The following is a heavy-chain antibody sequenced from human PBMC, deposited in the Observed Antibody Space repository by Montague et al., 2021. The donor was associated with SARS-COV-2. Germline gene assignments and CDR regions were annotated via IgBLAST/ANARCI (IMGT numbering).Heavy chain of an antibody. J-gene: IGHJ4*02. CDR2: ISGSGGNT. CDR3: ASLGYCSGGRCYSGDY. Sequence: SLRLSCAASGFTFSSYAMSWVRQAPGKGLEWVSGISGSGGNTYYADSVKGRFTISRDNSKNTLYLQMNSLRAEGTAVYYCASLGYCSGGRCYSGDYWGQGTLVTVSS. CDR1: GFTFSSYA. D-gene: IGHD2-15*01. V-gene: IGHV3-23*01.